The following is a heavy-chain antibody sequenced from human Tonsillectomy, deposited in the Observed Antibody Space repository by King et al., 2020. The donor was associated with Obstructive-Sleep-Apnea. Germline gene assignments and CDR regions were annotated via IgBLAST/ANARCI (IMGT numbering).Heavy chain of an antibody. Sequence: QMQLQESGPGLVKPSETLSLTCIVSGGSISSSSFHWGWIRQPPGKEMEWIGSIYYTGNTYYNPSLKSRVTISVDRSKNQFSLKQTSVTAADTAVYYCARSPYSLGSRIIADLWGRGTLVTVSS. CDR2: IYYTGNT. J-gene: IGHJ2*01. CDR1: GGSISSSSFH. CDR3: ARSPYSLGSRIIADL. D-gene: IGHD3-10*01. V-gene: IGHV4-39*07.